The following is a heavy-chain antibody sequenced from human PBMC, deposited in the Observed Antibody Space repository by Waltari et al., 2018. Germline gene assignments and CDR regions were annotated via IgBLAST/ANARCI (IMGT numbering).Heavy chain of an antibody. J-gene: IGHJ6*02. D-gene: IGHD2-2*01. V-gene: IGHV4-34*01. CDR2: INHSGRT. Sequence: QVQLQQWGAGLLKPSETLSLTCAVYGGSFSGYYWSWIRQPPGKGLEWIGEINHSGRTNYTPALKRRVTISVDTSKNQFSLQLSSVTAADTAVYYCARGVYCSSTSCYWGMDVWGQGTTVTVSS. CDR3: ARGVYCSSTSCYWGMDV. CDR1: GGSFSGYY.